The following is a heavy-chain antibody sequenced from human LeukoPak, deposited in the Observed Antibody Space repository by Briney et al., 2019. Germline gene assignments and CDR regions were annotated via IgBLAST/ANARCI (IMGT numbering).Heavy chain of an antibody. CDR3: AKGRYSSGWYRLDY. D-gene: IGHD6-19*01. CDR1: GFTFSSYA. V-gene: IGHV3-23*01. Sequence: GGSLRLSCAASGFTFSSYAMSWVRQAPGKGLEWVPAISGSGGSTYYADSVKGRFTISRDNSKNTLYLQMNSLRAEDTAVYYCAKGRYSSGWYRLDYWGQGTLVTVSS. J-gene: IGHJ4*02. CDR2: ISGSGGST.